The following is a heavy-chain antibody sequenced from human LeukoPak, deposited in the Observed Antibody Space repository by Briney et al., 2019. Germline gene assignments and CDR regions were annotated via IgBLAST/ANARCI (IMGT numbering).Heavy chain of an antibody. CDR3: AREQQLSYYYYYYMDV. CDR1: GSTFSSYS. J-gene: IGHJ6*03. Sequence: GGSLRLSCAASGSTFSSYSMNWVRQAPGKGLEWVSYISSSSSTIYYADSVKGRFTISRDNAKNSLYLQMNSLRAEDTAVYYCAREQQLSYYYYYYMDVWGKGTTVTVSS. V-gene: IGHV3-48*01. CDR2: ISSSSSTI. D-gene: IGHD6-13*01.